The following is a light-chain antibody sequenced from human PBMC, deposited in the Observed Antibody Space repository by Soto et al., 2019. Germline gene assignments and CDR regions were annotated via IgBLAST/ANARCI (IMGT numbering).Light chain of an antibody. V-gene: IGLV2-14*01. CDR3: SSYTSGSTLYV. J-gene: IGLJ1*01. CDR2: KAS. CDR1: SSDVGGYDY. Sequence: QSALTQPASVSGSPGQSITISCTGTSSDVGGYDYVSWYQQHPGKAPRLMIYKASNRPSGVSHRFSGSRSGNTASLTISGLQAEDEADYYCSSYTSGSTLYVFGTGTRSPS.